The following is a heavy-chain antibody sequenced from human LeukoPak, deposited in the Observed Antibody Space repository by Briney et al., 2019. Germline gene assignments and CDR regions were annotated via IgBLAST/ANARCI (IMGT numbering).Heavy chain of an antibody. V-gene: IGHV4-39*01. Sequence: SETLSLTCTVSGGSISTSTYYWGWIRQPPGKGLEWIGIISYSGSTYYNPSLRSRVTISVDTSKNQFSLRLSSVTAADSAVYYCAGHSPGGASYYFDYWGQGTPVTVSS. CDR1: GGSISTSTYY. CDR3: AGHSPGGASYYFDY. CDR2: ISYSGST. D-gene: IGHD3-10*01. J-gene: IGHJ4*02.